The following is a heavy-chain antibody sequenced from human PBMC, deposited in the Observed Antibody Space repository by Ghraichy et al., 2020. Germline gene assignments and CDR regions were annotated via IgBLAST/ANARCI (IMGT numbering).Heavy chain of an antibody. J-gene: IGHJ6*02. CDR1: GFTFNTYA. V-gene: IGHV3-23*01. CDR3: AKAGGGTTSEVYFYYYGMDV. CDR2: ISGSGVST. D-gene: IGHD1-26*01. Sequence: GGSLRLSCAASGFTFNTYAMTWVRQAPGKGLEWVSGISGSGVSTYYAESVKGRFTISRDNSKNTLYLQMNSLRADDTAVYYCAKAGGGTTSEVYFYYYGMDVWGQGTTVTVSS.